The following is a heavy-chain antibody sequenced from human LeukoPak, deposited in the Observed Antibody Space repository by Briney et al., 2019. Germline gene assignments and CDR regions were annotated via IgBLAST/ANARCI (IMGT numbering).Heavy chain of an antibody. J-gene: IGHJ6*02. CDR3: ARARDYDILTGYYPYYYYYGMDV. V-gene: IGHV1-69*04. D-gene: IGHD3-9*01. Sequence: SVKVSCKASGGTFSSYAISWVRQAPGQGLEWMGRIIPILGIANYAQKFQGRVTITADKSTSTAYMELSRLRSEDTAVYYCARARDYDILTGYYPYYYYYGMDVWGQGTTVTVSS. CDR1: GGTFSSYA. CDR2: IIPILGIA.